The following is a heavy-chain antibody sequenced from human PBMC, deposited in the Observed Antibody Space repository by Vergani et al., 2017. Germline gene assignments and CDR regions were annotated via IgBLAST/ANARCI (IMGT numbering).Heavy chain of an antibody. J-gene: IGHJ6*03. V-gene: IGHV4-34*01. D-gene: IGHD4-11*01. CDR3: ARVNTETNGHLYYYYYMDV. CDR1: GGSFTSYH. Sequence: VQLQQWGGGLLKPSETLSLTCVVNGGSFTSYHWTWIRQSPGEGLEWVGDVDHTGRPDYTPSLKSRLTMSVDKSRNQFSLTLNSVTATDTAISFCARVNTETNGHLYYYYYMDVWGQGTAVTVS. CDR2: VDHTGRP.